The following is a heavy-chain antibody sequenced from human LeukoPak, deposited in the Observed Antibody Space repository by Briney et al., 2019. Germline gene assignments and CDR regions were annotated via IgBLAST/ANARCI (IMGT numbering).Heavy chain of an antibody. D-gene: IGHD2-8*01. CDR1: GFTFRSYG. CDR2: ISYDGSNT. CDR3: SNGIYDRSY. V-gene: IGHV3-30-3*01. Sequence: PGGSLRLSCAASGFTFRSYGIHWVRQAPGKGLEWVAVISYDGSNTYYVDSVKGRFTISRDNSKNTLYLQMNSLRVEDTAVYYCSNGIYDRSYWGQGTLVTVSS. J-gene: IGHJ4*02.